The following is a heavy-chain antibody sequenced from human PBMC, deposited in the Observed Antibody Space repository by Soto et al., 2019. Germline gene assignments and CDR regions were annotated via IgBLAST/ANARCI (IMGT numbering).Heavy chain of an antibody. CDR2: MNPGSGDT. D-gene: IGHD3-16*01. J-gene: IGHJ5*02. CDR3: ARMETFGSLNWFDP. Sequence: APVKVSCKASGYSFTNNDVRWVRQATGQGLEWMGWMNPGSGDTGYAQKFQGRVTMTRDISIATAYMELSSLRSDDTAIYYCARMETFGSLNWFDPWGQGTMVTVYS. CDR1: GYSFTNND. V-gene: IGHV1-8*01.